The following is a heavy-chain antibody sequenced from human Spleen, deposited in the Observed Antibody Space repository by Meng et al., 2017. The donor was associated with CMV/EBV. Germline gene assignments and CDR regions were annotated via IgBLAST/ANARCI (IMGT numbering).Heavy chain of an antibody. D-gene: IGHD6-13*01. CDR3: ARDLRIEQLGENYYYYYGMDV. CDR1: GFSFNNYS. J-gene: IGHJ6*02. CDR2: IYYSGST. Sequence: GSLRLSCAASGFSFNNYSMNWVRQAPGKGLEWIGSIYYSGSTNYNPSLKSRVTISVDTSKNQFSLKLSSVTAADTAVYYCARDLRIEQLGENYYYYYGMDVWGQGTTVTVS. V-gene: IGHV4-59*01.